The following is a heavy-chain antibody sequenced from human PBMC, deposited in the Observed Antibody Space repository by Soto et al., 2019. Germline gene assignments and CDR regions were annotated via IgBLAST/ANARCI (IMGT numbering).Heavy chain of an antibody. V-gene: IGHV3-30*03. D-gene: IGHD3-3*01. J-gene: IGHJ4*02. CDR3: ARTRITIFGVVSHYFDY. CDR2: ISYDGSNK. CDR1: GFTFSSYG. Sequence: QVQLVESGGGVVQPGRSLRLSCAASGFTFSSYGMHWVRQAPGKGLEWVAVISYDGSNKYYADSVKGRFTISRDNSKNTLYLQMNSLRAEDTAVYYCARTRITIFGVVSHYFDYWGQGTLVTVSS.